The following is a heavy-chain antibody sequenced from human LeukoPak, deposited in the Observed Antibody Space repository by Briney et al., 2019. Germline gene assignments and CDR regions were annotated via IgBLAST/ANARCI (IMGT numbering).Heavy chain of an antibody. V-gene: IGHV3-48*01. CDR3: QKEGTQGAHYCMDV. Sequence: GGSLRLSCAASGFTFRTYSMNWVRQAPGKGLEWVSFISSTISTIYYADSVKGRFTTSRDNAKNSLYLQMNSLRAEDTAVYYCQKEGTQGAHYCMDVWGKGTTVIVSS. D-gene: IGHD1-1*01. J-gene: IGHJ6*03. CDR1: GFTFRTYS. CDR2: ISSTISTI.